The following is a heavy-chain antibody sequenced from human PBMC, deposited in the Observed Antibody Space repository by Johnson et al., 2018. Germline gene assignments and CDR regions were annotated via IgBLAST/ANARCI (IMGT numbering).Heavy chain of an antibody. D-gene: IGHD6-19*01. CDR1: GGTFSSYA. Sequence: QVQLVESGAEVTKPGSSVKVSCKASGGTFSSYAISWVRQAPGQGLEWMGGIIPIFGTANYAQKFQGRVTTTADESTSPAYMELSSLRSEDTAVYYCASLEAVAAKYGMDVWGQGTTVTVSS. J-gene: IGHJ6*02. CDR3: ASLEAVAAKYGMDV. V-gene: IGHV1-69*01. CDR2: IIPIFGTA.